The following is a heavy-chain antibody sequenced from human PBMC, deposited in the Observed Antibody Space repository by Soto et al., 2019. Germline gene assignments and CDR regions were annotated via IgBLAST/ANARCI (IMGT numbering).Heavy chain of an antibody. V-gene: IGHV4-34*01. CDR2: ISQSGNT. Sequence: QVQLHQCGAGLLKPSETLSLACSIYSGSFSGYYWSWIRQPPGKRLERIGEISQSGNTNDSPSLKGRVSISIDTSKKQFSLNLASVAAADTAVYYCARAPKVSGSSQTRPDFWGQGTLVTVSS. D-gene: IGHD6-6*01. CDR1: SGSFSGYY. CDR3: ARAPKVSGSSQTRPDF. J-gene: IGHJ4*02.